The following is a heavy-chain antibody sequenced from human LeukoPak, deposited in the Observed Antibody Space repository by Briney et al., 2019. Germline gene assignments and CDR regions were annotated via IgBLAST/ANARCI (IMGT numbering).Heavy chain of an antibody. V-gene: IGHV4-39*01. CDR3: ARHEVGYCSSTSCYGGNWLDP. CDR1: GRSVSSSSYY. J-gene: IGHJ5*02. CDR2: VYFSGTT. Sequence: SETLSLTCTVSGRSVSSSSYYWGWIRQPLGKGLEWIGSVYFSGTTYYNPSLKSRVTISVDTSKNQFSLKLNSVTAADTAVYYCARHEVGYCSSTSCYGGNWLDPWGQGTLVTVSS. D-gene: IGHD2-2*01.